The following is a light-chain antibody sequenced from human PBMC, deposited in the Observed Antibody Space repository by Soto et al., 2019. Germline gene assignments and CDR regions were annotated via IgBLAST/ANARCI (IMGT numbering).Light chain of an antibody. CDR1: QTISGT. V-gene: IGKV3-15*01. CDR2: GAS. CDR3: QQYNNWPPVT. Sequence: ELMMTQSPATLSVSPGGRATHSCRASQTISGTLAWYQQKPGQAPRLLIYGASTRATGIPARFSGSGSGTEFTLTISSLQSEDFAVYFCQQYNNWPPVTFGPGTKVDIK. J-gene: IGKJ3*01.